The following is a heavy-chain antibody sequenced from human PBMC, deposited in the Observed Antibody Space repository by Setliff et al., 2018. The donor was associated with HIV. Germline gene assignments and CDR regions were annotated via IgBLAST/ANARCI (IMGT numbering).Heavy chain of an antibody. V-gene: IGHV4-39*01. CDR3: ARWHPPYGFWEEDY. D-gene: IGHD3-10*01. CDR2: IYYSGST. CDR1: GGSIRSSSSY. Sequence: PSETLSLTCTVSGGSIRSSSSYWGWIRQPPGKGLEWIGIIYYSGSTYYKPSLKSRVTISVDTSKNQFSLKLKSVTAADTAVYYCARWHPPYGFWEEDYWGQGILVTVSS. J-gene: IGHJ4*02.